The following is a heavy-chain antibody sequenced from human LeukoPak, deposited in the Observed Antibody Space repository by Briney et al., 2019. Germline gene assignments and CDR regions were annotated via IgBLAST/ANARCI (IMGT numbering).Heavy chain of an antibody. CDR3: ATLWFGEWLDGMDV. Sequence: ASVKVSCKASGGTFSSYAISWVRQAPGQGLEWMGGIIPIFGTANYAQKFQGRVTITADESTSTAYMELSSLRSEDTAVYYCATLWFGEWLDGMDVWGQGTTVTVSS. D-gene: IGHD3-10*01. J-gene: IGHJ6*02. V-gene: IGHV1-69*13. CDR1: GGTFSSYA. CDR2: IIPIFGTA.